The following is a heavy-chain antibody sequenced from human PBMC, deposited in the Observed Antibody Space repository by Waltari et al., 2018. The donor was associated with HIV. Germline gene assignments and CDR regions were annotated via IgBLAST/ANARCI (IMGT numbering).Heavy chain of an antibody. V-gene: IGHV4-61*02. CDR1: GGSLRNGRYY. CDR3: ARGRFEGYILYYYYGMDV. D-gene: IGHD5-12*01. CDR2: IYSSGNT. J-gene: IGHJ6*02. Sequence: QVQLQESGPGLVKPSQTLSLTCPVPGGSLRNGRYYWNWIRQPPGKGLELIGRIYSSGNTNYNPSLKSRVTISVDTSKNQFSLKLSSVTAADTAVYYCARGRFEGYILYYYYGMDVWGQGTTVSVSS.